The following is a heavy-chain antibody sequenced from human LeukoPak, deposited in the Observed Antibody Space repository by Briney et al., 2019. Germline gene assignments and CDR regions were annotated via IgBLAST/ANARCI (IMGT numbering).Heavy chain of an antibody. CDR3: ARERGGVTTMMYYYYYMDV. V-gene: IGHV3-21*01. CDR1: GFPFSSYS. CDR2: ISSSSSYI. Sequence: GGSLRLSCAASGFPFSSYSMNWVPQAPGKGLEWVSSISSSSSYIYYADSVKGRFTISRDNAKNSLYLQMNSLRAEDTAVYYCARERGGVTTMMYYYYYMDVWGKGTTVTVSS. J-gene: IGHJ6*03. D-gene: IGHD4-11*01.